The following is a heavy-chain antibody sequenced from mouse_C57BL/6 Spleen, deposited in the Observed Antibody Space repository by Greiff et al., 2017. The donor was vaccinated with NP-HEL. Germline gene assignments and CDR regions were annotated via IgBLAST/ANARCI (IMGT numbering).Heavy chain of an antibody. CDR1: GYTFTSYW. Sequence: VQLQQPGAELVMPGASVKLSCKASGYTFTSYWMHWVKQRPGQGLEWIGEIDPSDSYTNYNQKFKGKSTLTVDKSSSTAYMQLSSLTSEDSAVYYCAGGYSNYWFAYWGQGTLVTVSA. CDR3: AGGYSNYWFAY. CDR2: IDPSDSYT. D-gene: IGHD2-5*01. V-gene: IGHV1-69*01. J-gene: IGHJ3*01.